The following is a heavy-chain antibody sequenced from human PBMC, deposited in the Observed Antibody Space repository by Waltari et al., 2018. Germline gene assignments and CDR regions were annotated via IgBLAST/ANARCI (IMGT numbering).Heavy chain of an antibody. J-gene: IGHJ4*02. CDR1: GFTFSSYS. CDR3: ARDGGDFWSGYYTGGY. CDR2: ISSSSSYI. V-gene: IGHV3-21*01. D-gene: IGHD3-3*01. Sequence: EVQLVESGGGLVKPGGSLRLSCAASGFTFSSYSMHWVRQAPGKGLEWVSSISSSSSYIYYADSVKGRFTISRDNAKNSLYLQRNSLRAEDTAVYYCARDGGDFWSGYYTGGYWGQGTLVTVSS.